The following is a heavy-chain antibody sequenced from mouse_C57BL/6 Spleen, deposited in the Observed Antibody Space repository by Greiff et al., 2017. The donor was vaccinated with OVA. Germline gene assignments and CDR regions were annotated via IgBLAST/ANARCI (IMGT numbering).Heavy chain of an antibody. J-gene: IGHJ3*01. V-gene: IGHV1-69*01. CDR3: ARAQDAPGFAY. Sequence: QVQLQQPGAELVMPGASVKLSCKASGYTFTSYWMHWVKQRPGQGLEWIGEIDPSDSNTNYNQKFKGKSTLTVDKSSSTAYMQLSSLTSEDSAVYYCARAQDAPGFAYWGQGTLVTVAA. CDR2: IDPSDSNT. CDR1: GYTFTSYW.